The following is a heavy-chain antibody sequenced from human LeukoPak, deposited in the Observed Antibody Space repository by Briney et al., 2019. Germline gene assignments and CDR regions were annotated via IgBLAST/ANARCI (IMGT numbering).Heavy chain of an antibody. CDR3: ARDDYGDYDY. CDR2: IYSDNT. D-gene: IGHD4-17*01. Sequence: GGSLRLSCTVSGFTVSSNSMSWVRQAPGKGLEWVSFIYSDNTHYSDSVKGRFTISRDNSKSTLYLQMNSLRAEDTAVYYCARDDYGDYDYWGQGTLVTVSS. V-gene: IGHV3-53*01. CDR1: GFTVSSNS. J-gene: IGHJ4*02.